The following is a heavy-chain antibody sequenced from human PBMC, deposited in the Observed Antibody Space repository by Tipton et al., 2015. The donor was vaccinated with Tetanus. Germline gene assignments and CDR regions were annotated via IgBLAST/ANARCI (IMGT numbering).Heavy chain of an antibody. CDR3: ARDHGGGRVVRLNWFDP. V-gene: IGHV4-31*03. D-gene: IGHD3-16*01. Sequence: TLSLTCTVSGDSISGSPYFWNWIRQHPQKGLQWIGYIYYSGSTFYNPSFESRVTISVDTSKNEFSLKLTSVTAADTAVYYCARDHGGGRVVRLNWFDPWGQGVQVTVSS. CDR2: IYYSGST. CDR1: GDSISGSPYF. J-gene: IGHJ5*02.